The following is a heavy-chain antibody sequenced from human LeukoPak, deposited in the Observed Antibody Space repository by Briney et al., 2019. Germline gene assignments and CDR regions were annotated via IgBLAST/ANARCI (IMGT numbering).Heavy chain of an antibody. V-gene: IGHV4-38-2*01. Sequence: PSETLSLTCAVSGYSISSGYYWGWIRQPPGQGLEWIGSIYHSGSTYYNPSLKSRVTISVDTSKNQFSLKLSSVTAADTAVYYCARHDDSSGYYYVNAFDIWGQGTMVTVSS. D-gene: IGHD3-22*01. CDR3: ARHDDSSGYYYVNAFDI. CDR2: IYHSGST. J-gene: IGHJ3*02. CDR1: GYSISSGYY.